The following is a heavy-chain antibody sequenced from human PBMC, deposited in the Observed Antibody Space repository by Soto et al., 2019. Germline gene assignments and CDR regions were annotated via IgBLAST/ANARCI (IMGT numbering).Heavy chain of an antibody. Sequence: ISSGDYYWSWIRQPPGKGLEWIGYIYYSGSTYYNPSLKSRVTISVDTSKNQFSLKLSSVTAADTAVYYCARASLALTGYYYYGMDVWGQGTTVTVSS. CDR2: IYYSGST. CDR1: ISSGDYY. J-gene: IGHJ6*02. V-gene: IGHV4-30-4*01. CDR3: ARASLALTGYYYYGMDV.